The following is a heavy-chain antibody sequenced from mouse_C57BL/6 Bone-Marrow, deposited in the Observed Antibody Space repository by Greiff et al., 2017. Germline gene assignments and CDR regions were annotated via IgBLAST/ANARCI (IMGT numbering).Heavy chain of an antibody. CDR2: ISSGSSTI. Sequence: EVMLVESGGGLVKPGGSLKLSCAASGFTFSDYGMHWVRQAPEKGLEWVAYISSGSSTIYYADTVKGRFPISRDNAKNTLFLQMTSRRSEDTAMYYCARGGDFDYWGQGTTLTVSS. J-gene: IGHJ2*01. V-gene: IGHV5-17*01. CDR3: ARGGDFDY. CDR1: GFTFSDYG.